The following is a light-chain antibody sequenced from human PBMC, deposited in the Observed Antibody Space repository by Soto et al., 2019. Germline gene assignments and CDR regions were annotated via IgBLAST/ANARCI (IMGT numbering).Light chain of an antibody. CDR2: GAS. CDR1: QSVSSSY. CDR3: QQYGSSPLT. J-gene: IGKJ1*01. V-gene: IGKV3-20*01. Sequence: EIVLTQSPGTLSLSPGERATLSCRASQSVSSSYLAWYQHKPGQAPRLLIYGASSRDTGIPDRFSGSGSGTYFTLTISRLEAEEFAVYYWQQYGSSPLTFGQGTKVEVK.